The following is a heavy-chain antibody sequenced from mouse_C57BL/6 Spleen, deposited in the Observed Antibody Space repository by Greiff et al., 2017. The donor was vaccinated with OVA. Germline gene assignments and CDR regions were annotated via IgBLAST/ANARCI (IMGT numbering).Heavy chain of an antibody. J-gene: IGHJ2*01. CDR1: GYTFTSYW. D-gene: IGHD1-1*01. CDR3: AGRNYYGDFDY. V-gene: IGHV1-59*01. CDR2: IDPSDSYT. Sequence: VQLQQPGAELVRPGTSVKLSCKASGYTFTSYWMHWVKQRPGQGLEWIGVIDPSDSYTNYNQKFKGKATLTVDTSSSTAYMQLSSLTSEDSAVYYCAGRNYYGDFDYWGQGTTLTVSS.